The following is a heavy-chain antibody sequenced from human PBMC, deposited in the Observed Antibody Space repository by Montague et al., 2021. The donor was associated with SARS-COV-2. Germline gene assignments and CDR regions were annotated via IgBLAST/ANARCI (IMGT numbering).Heavy chain of an antibody. CDR1: GGSINDHY. CDR2: ISSNGKT. CDR3: ARRGYYDSAGYHWHLDL. V-gene: IGHV4-4*09. J-gene: IGHJ2*01. Sequence: SETLSLTCTVSGGSINDHYRSWIRQSPGKGLEWIGYISSNGKTNYNPSLKSRVTLPADASRDEFSLKLDSVTAADTAVYFCARRGYYDSAGYHWHLDLWGRGMVVTVSS. D-gene: IGHD3-22*01.